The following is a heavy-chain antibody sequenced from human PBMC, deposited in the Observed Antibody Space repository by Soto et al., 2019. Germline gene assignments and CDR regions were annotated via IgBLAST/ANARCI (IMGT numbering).Heavy chain of an antibody. CDR2: IIPILGIA. J-gene: IGHJ3*02. CDR1: GGTFSSYT. Sequence: ASVKVSCKASGGTFSSYTISWVRQAPGQGLEWMGRIIPILGIANYAQKFQGRVTITADKSTSTAYMELSSLRSGDTAVYYCARDRGTMIVARGGAFDIWGQGTMVTVSS. CDR3: ARDRGTMIVARGGAFDI. V-gene: IGHV1-69*04. D-gene: IGHD3-22*01.